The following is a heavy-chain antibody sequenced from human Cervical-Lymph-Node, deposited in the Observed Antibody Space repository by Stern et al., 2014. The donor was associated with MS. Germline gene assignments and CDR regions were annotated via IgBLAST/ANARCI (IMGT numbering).Heavy chain of an antibody. CDR3: AKSKSGDYPPLDS. CDR2: IYYSGGT. V-gene: IGHV4-31*03. J-gene: IGHJ4*02. CDR1: GGSISSDHYY. D-gene: IGHD4-17*01. Sequence: QVQLVESGPGLVQPSQTLSLTCTVSGGSISSDHYYWSWIRRHPGKGLEWIGYIYYSGGTYYNPSLKSRVTISLDTSQNQLSLKLPSGTPAATAVYYWAKSKSGDYPPLDSWGQGTLVTVSS.